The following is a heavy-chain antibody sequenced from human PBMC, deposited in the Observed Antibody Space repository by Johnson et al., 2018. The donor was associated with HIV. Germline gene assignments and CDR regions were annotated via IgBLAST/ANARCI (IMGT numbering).Heavy chain of an antibody. D-gene: IGHD5-18*01. V-gene: IGHV3-20*04. CDR1: GFTFDDYG. CDR2: INNDGSVT. J-gene: IGHJ3*02. CDR3: ARGGYTSAFDI. Sequence: VQLVESGGGVVRPGGSLRLSCAASGFTFDDYGMSWVRQAPGKGLEWVSRINNDGSVTTYAESVKGRFTISRDNTKNTVYLHMDSLRVEDTAVYYCARGGYTSAFDIWGQGTMVTVSS.